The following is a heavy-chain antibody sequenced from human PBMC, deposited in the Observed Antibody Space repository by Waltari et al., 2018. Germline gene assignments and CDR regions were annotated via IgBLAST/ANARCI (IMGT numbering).Heavy chain of an antibody. CDR2: IYSGITT. Sequence: EVNLVESGGGLVQPGGSLRLSCAASGFLVEATYMTWVRQAPGKVLEWVSVIYSGITTYYADSAKDRFIISRDNSKNTLFLQMNSLRAEDTAVYYCARGHCTGGSCHSGDNFDLWGQGTLVTVSS. CDR3: ARGHCTGGSCHSGDNFDL. D-gene: IGHD2-15*01. CDR1: GFLVEATY. J-gene: IGHJ4*02. V-gene: IGHV3-53*03.